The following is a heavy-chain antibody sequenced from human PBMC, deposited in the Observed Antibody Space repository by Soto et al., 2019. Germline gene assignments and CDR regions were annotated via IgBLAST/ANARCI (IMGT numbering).Heavy chain of an antibody. CDR3: AKLTAA. Sequence: EVEVLESGGGLVQPGGSLRLSCAASGFTFSAYVMSWVRQAPGKGLEWVSSITSSGGGTYYADSVKGRFTVSRDNSKNTVYLQRNSLRDEDTAVYYWAKLTAAWGQGTLVTVSS. CDR1: GFTFSAYV. CDR2: ITSSGGGT. V-gene: IGHV3-23*01. D-gene: IGHD6-13*01. J-gene: IGHJ4*02.